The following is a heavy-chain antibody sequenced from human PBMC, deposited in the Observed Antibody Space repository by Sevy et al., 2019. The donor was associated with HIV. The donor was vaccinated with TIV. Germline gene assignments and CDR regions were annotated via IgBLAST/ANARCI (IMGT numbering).Heavy chain of an antibody. CDR2: INPKSGGT. J-gene: IGHJ5*02. CDR3: ARDPPKIYCSSTSCYGHNWFDP. CDR1: GYTFTGYY. Sequence: ASVKVSSKASGYTFTGYYMHWVRQAPGQGLEWMGWINPKSGGTNYAQKFQGRVTMTRDTSISTAYMELSRLRSDDTAVYYCARDPPKIYCSSTSCYGHNWFDPWGQGTLVTVSS. V-gene: IGHV1-2*02. D-gene: IGHD2-2*01.